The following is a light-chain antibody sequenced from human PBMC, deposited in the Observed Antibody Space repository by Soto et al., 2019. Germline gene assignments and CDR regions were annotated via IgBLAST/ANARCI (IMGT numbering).Light chain of an antibody. J-gene: IGKJ1*01. CDR1: QSVSRR. V-gene: IGKV3-11*01. CDR3: HQRQSWPRT. Sequence: EIVLTQSPGTLSLSPGGRATLSCRASQSVSRRLAWYQHRPGQAPRLLIYYTSNRATGIPARFSGSGSGTDFTLTINSLAPEDFAIYYCHQRQSWPRTFGQGTKVDIK. CDR2: YTS.